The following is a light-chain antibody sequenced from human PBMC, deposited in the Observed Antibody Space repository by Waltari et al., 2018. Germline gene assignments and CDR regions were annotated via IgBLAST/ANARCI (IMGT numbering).Light chain of an antibody. V-gene: IGKV3-15*01. CDR2: GES. CDR1: QSLSGN. CDR3: QQYNLWPPIT. Sequence: IEMTQSPATLSVSPGERATLSCRASQSLSGNLAWYQQRPGQGLRLLIYGESTRATAVPARFSGSGSGTECTLTITSLHSLDVAVYYCQQYNLWPPITFVQGTRLEMK. J-gene: IGKJ5*01.